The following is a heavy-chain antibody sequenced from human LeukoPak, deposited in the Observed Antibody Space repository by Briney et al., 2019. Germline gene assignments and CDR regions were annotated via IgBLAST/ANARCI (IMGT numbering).Heavy chain of an antibody. J-gene: IGHJ4*02. CDR3: ARARLLWFGEFPFDY. CDR1: GGSISSYY. V-gene: IGHV4-59*12. D-gene: IGHD3-10*01. CDR2: IYYSGST. Sequence: KPSETLSLTCTVSGGSISSYYWSWIRQPPGKGLEWIGYIYYSGSTNYNPSLKNRVTISVDTSKNQFSLKLSSVTAADTAVYYCARARLLWFGEFPFDYWGRGTLVTVSS.